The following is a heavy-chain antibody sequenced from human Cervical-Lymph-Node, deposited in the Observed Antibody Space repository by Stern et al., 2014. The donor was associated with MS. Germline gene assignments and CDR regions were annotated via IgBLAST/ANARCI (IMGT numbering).Heavy chain of an antibody. J-gene: IGHJ4*02. CDR2: IVYRGRS. V-gene: IGHV4-31*01. CDR1: GGSISSGGYY. CDR3: ARVSYDFWSGYYAFDY. D-gene: IGHD3-3*01. Sequence: QLQLQESGPGLVKPSQTLSLTCTVSGGSISSGGYYWSWIRQHPGQGLEWIGYIVYRGRSYYNPSLKSPFSISVDTSKNHFSLKLSSVTAADTAVYYCARVSYDFWSGYYAFDYWGQGTLVTVSS.